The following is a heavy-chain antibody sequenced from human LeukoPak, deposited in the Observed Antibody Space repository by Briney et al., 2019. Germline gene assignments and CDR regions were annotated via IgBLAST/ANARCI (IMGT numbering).Heavy chain of an antibody. CDR1: GGSISSYY. V-gene: IGHV4-59*08. CDR2: IYYSGST. CDR3: ARLYDFWSGYYGRYYFDY. J-gene: IGHJ4*02. Sequence: PSETLSLTCTVSGGSISSYYWSWIRQPPGKGLEWIGYIYYSGSTNYNPSLESRVTISVDTSKNQFSLKLSSVTAADTAVYYCARLYDFWSGYYGRYYFDYWGQGTLVTVSS. D-gene: IGHD3-3*01.